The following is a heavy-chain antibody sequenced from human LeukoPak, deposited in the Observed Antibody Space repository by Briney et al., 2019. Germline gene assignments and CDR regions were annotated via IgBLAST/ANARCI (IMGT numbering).Heavy chain of an antibody. V-gene: IGHV5-10-1*01. J-gene: IGHJ6*02. CDR3: ARAIGTSQFYFYYGMDV. Sequence: GESLKISCKGSGYSFTTYWISWVRQMPGKGLEWMGRIDPSDSYTNYSPSFQGHVTISADKSITTAYLQWSSLKASDTAMYYCARAIGTSQFYFYYGMDVWGQGTTVTVSS. D-gene: IGHD2-2*01. CDR1: GYSFTTYW. CDR2: IDPSDSYT.